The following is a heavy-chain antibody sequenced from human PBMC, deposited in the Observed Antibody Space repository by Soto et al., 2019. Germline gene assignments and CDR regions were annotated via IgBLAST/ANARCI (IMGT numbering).Heavy chain of an antibody. J-gene: IGHJ3*01. CDR1: GFTFSDNL. CDR3: ARYRHSVGPLANDAFEV. Sequence: QVQLVQSGAELKKPGASVNISCTASGFTFSDNLINWVRQAPGQGLEWMGWLNPHTGNTRYSETFQGRVTISRHSYPSIAYLELSALGNGDTALEFSARYRHSVGPLANDAFEVLGQRTMITVSS. CDR2: LNPHTGNT. D-gene: IGHD4-4*01. V-gene: IGHV1-3*01.